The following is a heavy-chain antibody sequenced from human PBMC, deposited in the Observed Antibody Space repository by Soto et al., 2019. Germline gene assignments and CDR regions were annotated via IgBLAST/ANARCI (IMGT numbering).Heavy chain of an antibody. J-gene: IGHJ4*02. CDR1: GGSISANY. V-gene: IGHV4-59*01. CDR2: VYYSGST. Sequence: ASETLSLTCTVSGGSISANYWSWIRQSPGKGLEWIGYVYYSGSTVYNPSLKSRVSISADTSKNQFSLRLSSVTAADTAVYYCARDDQSCHYGTCSWYSDLWGQGTLVTVSS. D-gene: IGHD2-15*01. CDR3: ARDDQSCHYGTCSWYSDL.